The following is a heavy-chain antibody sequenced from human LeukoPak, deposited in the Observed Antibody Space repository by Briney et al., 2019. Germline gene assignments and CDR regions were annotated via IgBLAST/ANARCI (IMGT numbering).Heavy chain of an antibody. CDR1: GGSISSYY. D-gene: IGHD3-10*01. CDR2: ISYSGST. V-gene: IGHV4-59*01. Sequence: SETLSLICTVPGGSISSYYWSWIRQPPGKGLEWIGYISYSGSTNFNPSLKSRVTISVDTSKNQFSLKLSSVTAADTAVYYCARRSGHGSGSYYLFDCWGQGTLVTVSS. J-gene: IGHJ4*02. CDR3: ARRSGHGSGSYYLFDC.